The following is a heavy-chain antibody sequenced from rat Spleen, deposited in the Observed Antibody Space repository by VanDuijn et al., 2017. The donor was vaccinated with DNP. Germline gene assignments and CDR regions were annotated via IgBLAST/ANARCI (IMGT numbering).Heavy chain of an antibody. V-gene: IGHV5-22*01. CDR3: ARWNSGHFDY. CDR2: IRYDCGTT. D-gene: IGHD4-3*01. Sequence: EVQLVESGGGLVQPGRSLKVSCAASGFSFSDYYVAWVRLAPTKGLEWVAYIRYDCGTTFYGDSVRGRFTISRDNEKNTLYLQINGLRSEDMATYYCARWNSGHFDYWGQGVMVPVSS. CDR1: GFSFSDYY. J-gene: IGHJ2*01.